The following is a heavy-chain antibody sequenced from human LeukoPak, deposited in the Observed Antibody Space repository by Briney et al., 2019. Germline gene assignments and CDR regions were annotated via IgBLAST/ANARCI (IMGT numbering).Heavy chain of an antibody. V-gene: IGHV2-70*11. D-gene: IGHD6-6*01. Sequence: SGPALVKPTQILTLTCTFSGFSLSTSGVCVSWIRQPPGKALEWLARIDWDDDKYYSTSLKTRLTISKDTSKNQVVLTMTNMDPVDTATYYCARIGLEYSSSSGIDYWGQGTLVTVSS. CDR3: ARIGLEYSSSSGIDY. J-gene: IGHJ4*02. CDR1: GFSLSTSGVC. CDR2: IDWDDDK.